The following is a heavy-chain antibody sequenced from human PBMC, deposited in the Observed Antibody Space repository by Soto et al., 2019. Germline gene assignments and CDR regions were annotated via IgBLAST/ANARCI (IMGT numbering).Heavy chain of an antibody. J-gene: IGHJ5*02. D-gene: IGHD2-15*01. CDR1: GASISTYY. CDR2: ISYSGST. Sequence: SETLSLTCTVSGASISTYYWSWIRQPPGKGLERIGYISYSGSTNYNPSLKSRVTISFDASKNEISLQVRSATAADAAVYYCARDLKEYCSDGKCNWFDPWGQGTLVTVSS. CDR3: ARDLKEYCSDGKCNWFDP. V-gene: IGHV4-59*01.